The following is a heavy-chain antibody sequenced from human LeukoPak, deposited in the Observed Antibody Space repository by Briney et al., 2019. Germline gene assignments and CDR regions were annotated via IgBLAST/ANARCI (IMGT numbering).Heavy chain of an antibody. CDR1: GGTFSSYA. Sequence: SVKVSCKASGGTFSSYAISWVRQAPGQGLEWMGGIIPIFGTANYAQKFQGRVTITADESTSTAYMELSSLRSEDTAVYYCARGRESLLRYCSGGSCYTAFDYWGQGTLVTVSS. J-gene: IGHJ4*02. CDR3: ARGRESLLRYCSGGSCYTAFDY. D-gene: IGHD2-15*01. CDR2: IIPIFGTA. V-gene: IGHV1-69*01.